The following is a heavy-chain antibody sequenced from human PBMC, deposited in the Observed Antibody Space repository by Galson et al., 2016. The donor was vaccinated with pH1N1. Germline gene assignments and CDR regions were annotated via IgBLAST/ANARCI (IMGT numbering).Heavy chain of an antibody. CDR2: IMPIFDKP. J-gene: IGHJ2*01. D-gene: IGHD3-22*01. Sequence: SVKVSCKASGDIFINYPTSWVRQAPGQGLEWMGGIMPIFDKPTYAQKFQGRVTITTDKSTSTTYMVLSSLRSEDTAVYYCARGGGTYYQTYWYFNLWGRGTLVTVSS. CDR3: ARGGGTYYQTYWYFNL. V-gene: IGHV1-69*05. CDR1: GDIFINYP.